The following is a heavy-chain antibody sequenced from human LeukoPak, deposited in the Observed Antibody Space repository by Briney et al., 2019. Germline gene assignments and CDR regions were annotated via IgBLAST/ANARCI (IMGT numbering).Heavy chain of an antibody. D-gene: IGHD3-10*01. V-gene: IGHV3-23*01. J-gene: IGHJ4*02. Sequence: GGSLRLSCAASGFTVSAYAMAWVRQAPGKGLEWVSTIYDDNTYYADSVKGRFAISIDNSKNTLYLQMNSLRVEDTAVYFCAARKVRGVWFYLDYWGQGTLVTVSS. CDR2: IYDDNT. CDR3: AARKVRGVWFYLDY. CDR1: GFTVSAYA.